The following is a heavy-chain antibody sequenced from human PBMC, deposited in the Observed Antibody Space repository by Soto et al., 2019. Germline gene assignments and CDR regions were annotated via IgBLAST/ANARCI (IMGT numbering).Heavy chain of an antibody. V-gene: IGHV1-69*05. CDR3: AGGGGGSLAPFDY. Sequence: GASVKVSCKASGGTFSSYAISWVRQAPGQGLEWMGGIIPIFGTANYAQKFQGRVTITRDTSASTAYMELSSLRSEDTAVYYCAGGGGGSLAPFDYWGQGTLVTVSS. CDR1: GGTFSSYA. D-gene: IGHD3-10*01. CDR2: IIPIFGTA. J-gene: IGHJ4*02.